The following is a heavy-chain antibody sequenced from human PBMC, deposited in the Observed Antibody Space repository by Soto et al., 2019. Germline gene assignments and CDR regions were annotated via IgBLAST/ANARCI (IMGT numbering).Heavy chain of an antibody. D-gene: IGHD3-22*01. CDR3: AHTGMIVVVRETWFDY. CDR2: IYWDDDK. V-gene: IGHV2-5*02. CDR1: GFSLSTSGVG. Sequence: QITLKESGPTLVKPTQTLTLTCTFSGFSLSTSGVGVGWIRQPPGKALEWLALIYWDDDKRYSPSLKSRLTITXXTXKTXVVLKMTNMDPVDTATYYCAHTGMIVVVRETWFDYWVQGTLVTVSS. J-gene: IGHJ4*02.